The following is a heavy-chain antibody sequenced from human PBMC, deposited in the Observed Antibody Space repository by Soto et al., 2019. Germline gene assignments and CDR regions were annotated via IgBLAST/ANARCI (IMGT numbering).Heavy chain of an antibody. CDR3: ARDEWLHNSGYYFHY. D-gene: IGHD3-22*01. V-gene: IGHV3-30-3*01. CDR2: ISYDGSNK. Sequence: VGSLRLSCAASVFTFSNYAIHCVRHSPGKGLEWVTVISYDGSNKYYADSVRGRFTISRDNSKNTLYLQMNSLRVEDTAVYYCARDEWLHNSGYYFHYWGQGTLVTVSS. CDR1: VFTFSNYA. J-gene: IGHJ4*02.